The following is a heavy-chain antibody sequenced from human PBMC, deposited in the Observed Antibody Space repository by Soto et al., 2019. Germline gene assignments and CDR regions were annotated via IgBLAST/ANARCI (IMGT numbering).Heavy chain of an antibody. Sequence: QVQLVQSGAEEKKPGASVKVSYKASGYTFTSYAMHWVRQAPGQRHEWMGWINAGNGNTKYSQKFQGRVTVTRDTAAITAYMELSSLRSEDTAVYYCARDPSYYGMDVWGQGTTVTVSS. CDR1: GYTFTSYA. V-gene: IGHV1-3*05. CDR2: INAGNGNT. J-gene: IGHJ6*02. CDR3: ARDPSYYGMDV.